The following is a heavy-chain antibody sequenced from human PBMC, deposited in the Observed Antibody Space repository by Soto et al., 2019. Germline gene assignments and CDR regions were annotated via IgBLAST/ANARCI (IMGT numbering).Heavy chain of an antibody. J-gene: IGHJ4*02. CDR1: GFTFSSYA. V-gene: IGHV3-30-3*01. CDR3: ARDGTGTNYHFDS. CDR2: ISYDGSNK. D-gene: IGHD1-7*01. Sequence: QVQLVESGGGVVQPGRSLRLSCAASGFTFSSYAMHWFRQAPGRGLEWVAVISYDGSNKYYADSVKGRFTISRDNSKNALYLQMNSLRPEGTAVYYCARDGTGTNYHFDSWGQGTLVTVSS.